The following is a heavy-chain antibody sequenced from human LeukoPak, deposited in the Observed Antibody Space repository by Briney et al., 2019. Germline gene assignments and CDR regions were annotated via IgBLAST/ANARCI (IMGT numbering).Heavy chain of an antibody. J-gene: IGHJ5*02. Sequence: ASVKVSCKASGYTFTSYDINWVRQATGQGLEWMGWMNPNSGNTGYAQKFQGRVTMTRNTSISTAYMELSSLRSEDTAVYYCARAGRVLFSDRFDPWGQGTLVTVSS. CDR3: ARAGRVLFSDRFDP. CDR2: MNPNSGNT. V-gene: IGHV1-8*01. D-gene: IGHD3-9*01. CDR1: GYTFTSYD.